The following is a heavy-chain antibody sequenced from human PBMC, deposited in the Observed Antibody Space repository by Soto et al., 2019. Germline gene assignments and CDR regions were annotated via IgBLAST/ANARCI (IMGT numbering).Heavy chain of an antibody. J-gene: IGHJ2*01. CDR2: ISSSNSYI. CDR1: GFTFSSYS. CDR3: ARDSLNSSSSSWYFDL. Sequence: EVQLVESGGGLVKPGGSLRLSCAASGFTFSSYSMNWVRQAPGKGLEWVSSISSSNSYIYYADSVKGRFTISRDNAKNSLYLQMNSLRAEDTAVYYCARDSLNSSSSSWYFDLWGRGTLVTVSS. V-gene: IGHV3-21*01. D-gene: IGHD6-6*01.